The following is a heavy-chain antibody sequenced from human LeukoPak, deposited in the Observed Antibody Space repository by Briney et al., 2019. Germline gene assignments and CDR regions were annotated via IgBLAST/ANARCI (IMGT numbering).Heavy chain of an antibody. CDR2: INPDGSGT. CDR3: AGGEGRGSGSYYRGR. J-gene: IGHJ4*02. V-gene: IGHV3-74*01. Sequence: GGSLRLSCAASGFTFSSYWMHWVRQGPGKGLVWVSRINPDGSGTSHADSVKGRFTISRDNAKNSLYLQMNSLRAEDTAVYYCAGGEGRGSGSYYRGRWGQGTLVTVSS. CDR1: GFTFSSYW. D-gene: IGHD3-10*01.